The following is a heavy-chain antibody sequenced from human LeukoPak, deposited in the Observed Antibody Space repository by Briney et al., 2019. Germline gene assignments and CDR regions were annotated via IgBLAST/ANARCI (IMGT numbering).Heavy chain of an antibody. CDR2: IYTSGST. CDR3: ARDMGATTGYYFDY. J-gene: IGHJ4*02. CDR1: GGSISSYY. Sequence: SETLSLTCTVSGGSISSYYWSWIRQPAGKGLEWIGRIYTSGSTNHNPSLKSRVTMSVDTSKNQFSLKLSSVTAADTAVYYCARDMGATTGYYFDYWGQGTLVTVSS. V-gene: IGHV4-4*07. D-gene: IGHD1-26*01.